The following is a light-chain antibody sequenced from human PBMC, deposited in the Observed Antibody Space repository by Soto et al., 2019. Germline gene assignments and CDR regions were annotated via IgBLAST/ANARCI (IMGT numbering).Light chain of an antibody. J-gene: IGKJ4*01. CDR1: QSISSY. CDR2: AAS. CDR3: QQSYSTPLT. V-gene: IGKV1-39*01. Sequence: DIPVNPCSSSLSASVGDRVTITFPASQSISSYLNWYQQKPGKAPKLLIYAASSLQSGVPSRFSGSGSGTDFTLTISSLQPEDFATYYCQQSYSTPLTFGGGTKVDIK.